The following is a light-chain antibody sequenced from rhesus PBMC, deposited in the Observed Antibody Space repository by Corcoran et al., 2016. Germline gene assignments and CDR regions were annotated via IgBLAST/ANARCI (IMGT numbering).Light chain of an antibody. J-gene: IGKJ2*01. Sequence: DIQMTQSPSSLSASVGDRVTITCRASENVNNYLNWYKQKPGKAPKLLIYKASTLQSGVPSRYSGSGSWTDYTFTISSLQPEDVATYYCQHVYGAPYSFGQGTKVEIK. CDR1: ENVNNY. V-gene: IGKV1-74*01. CDR3: QHVYGAPYS. CDR2: KAS.